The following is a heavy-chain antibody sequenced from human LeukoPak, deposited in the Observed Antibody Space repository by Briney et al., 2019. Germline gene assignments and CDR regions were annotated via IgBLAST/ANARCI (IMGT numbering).Heavy chain of an antibody. CDR3: ASSRRARPDY. CDR1: GGSISSGGYY. D-gene: IGHD6-6*01. Sequence: SETLSLTCTVSGGSISSGGYYWSWIRQPPGKGLEWIGYIYHSGSTYYNPSLKSRVTISVDRSKNQFSLKLSSVTAADTAVYYCASSRRARPDYWGQGTLVTVSS. J-gene: IGHJ4*02. CDR2: IYHSGST. V-gene: IGHV4-30-2*01.